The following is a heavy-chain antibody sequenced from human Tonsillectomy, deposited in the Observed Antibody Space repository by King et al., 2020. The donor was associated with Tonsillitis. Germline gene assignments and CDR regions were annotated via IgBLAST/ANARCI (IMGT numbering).Heavy chain of an antibody. CDR2: ISGSDGST. CDR3: AKFYGSVSYPHTPYFFDY. J-gene: IGHJ4*02. V-gene: IGHV3-23*04. CDR1: GFTFSSYA. D-gene: IGHD3-10*01. Sequence: VQLVESGGGLVQPGGSLRLSCAASGFTFSSYAMSWVRQAPGKGLEWVSVISGSDGSTYYADSVKGRFTISRDNSKNTLYLQMNSLRAEDTAVYYCAKFYGSVSYPHTPYFFDYWRQGTLVTVSS.